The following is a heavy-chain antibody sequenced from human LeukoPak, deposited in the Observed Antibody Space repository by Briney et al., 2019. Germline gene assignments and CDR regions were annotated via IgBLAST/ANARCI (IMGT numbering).Heavy chain of an antibody. CDR3: AREGWSDP. J-gene: IGHJ5*02. Sequence: ASVKVSCLASGYRFTSFAINWVRQAPGKGLEWMGWINTNTGNPTYAQGFTGRFVFSLDTSVSTAYLQIRSLKAEDTAVYYCAREGWSDPWGQGTLVTVSS. CDR1: GYRFTSFA. CDR2: INTNTGNP. V-gene: IGHV7-4-1*02.